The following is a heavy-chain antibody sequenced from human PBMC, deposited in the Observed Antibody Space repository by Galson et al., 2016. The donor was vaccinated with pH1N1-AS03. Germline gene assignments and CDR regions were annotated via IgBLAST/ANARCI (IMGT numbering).Heavy chain of an antibody. CDR3: ARDDSSSWDRYYYYGMDG. V-gene: IGHV3-21*01. D-gene: IGHD6-13*01. J-gene: IGHJ6*02. CDR2: ISSSSTNI. Sequence: SLRLSCAASGFTFSGYTMSWVRQAPGKGLEWVSFISSSSTNIYYAYSLKGRFTISRDNAKNSLNLQMNSLRVEDTAVDDCARDDSSSWDRYYYYGMDGWGQGTTVTVSS. CDR1: GFTFSGYT.